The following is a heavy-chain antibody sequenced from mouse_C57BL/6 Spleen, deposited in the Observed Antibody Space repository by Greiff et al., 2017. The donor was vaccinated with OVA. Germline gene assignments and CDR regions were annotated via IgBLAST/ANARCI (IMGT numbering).Heavy chain of an antibody. CDR1: GYTFTSYW. Sequence: VQLQQPGAELVMPGASVKLSCKASGYTFTSYWMHWVKQRPGPGLEWIGEIDPSDSYTNYNQKFKGKSTLTVDKSSSTAYMQLSSLTSEDSAVYYCARGTQATAMDYWGQGTSVTVSS. CDR3: ARGTQATAMDY. CDR2: IDPSDSYT. D-gene: IGHD3-2*02. J-gene: IGHJ4*01. V-gene: IGHV1-69*01.